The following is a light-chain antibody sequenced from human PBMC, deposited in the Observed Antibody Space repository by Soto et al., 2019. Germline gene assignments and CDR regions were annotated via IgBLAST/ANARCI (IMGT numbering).Light chain of an antibody. CDR3: ASYKSSSTWV. CDR2: EVS. CDR1: SSDVGGYKY. Sequence: QSALTQPASVSGSPGQSITISCTGTSSDVGGYKYVTWYQQHPGKAPKLMIYEVSNRPSGVSNRFSGSKSGNTASLTISGLQAEDEAEYYCASYKSSSTWVFGGGTKLTVL. V-gene: IGLV2-14*01. J-gene: IGLJ3*02.